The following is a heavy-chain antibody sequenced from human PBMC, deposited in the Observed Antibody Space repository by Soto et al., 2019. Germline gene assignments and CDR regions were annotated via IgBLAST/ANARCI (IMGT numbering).Heavy chain of an antibody. D-gene: IGHD2-15*01. CDR3: GKVLVGATGHTDSDS. CDR1: GGSIYRSGYY. V-gene: IGHV4-39*01. CDR2: IDYNGVT. Sequence: SETLSLTCTVPGGSIYRSGYYWGWIRQPPGRGLEWIGNIDYNGVTYSNPSLKSRVTISRDTSKNQFSLKLTSVTAADTALYYCGKVLVGATGHTDSDSWGPGTLVTV. J-gene: IGHJ4*02.